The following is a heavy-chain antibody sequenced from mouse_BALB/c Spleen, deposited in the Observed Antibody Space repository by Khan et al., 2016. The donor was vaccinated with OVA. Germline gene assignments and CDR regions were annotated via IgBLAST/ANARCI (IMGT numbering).Heavy chain of an antibody. V-gene: IGHV3-2*02. D-gene: IGHD1-1*01. J-gene: IGHJ2*01. Sequence: EVQLQESGPGLVKPSQSLSLTCTVTGYSITSGYAWNWIRQFPGNKLEWMGYISYSGVTSYTPSLKSRISITRDQSKNQFFLQLNSVTTEDTATYYCARGNYYGYYFDYWGQGTTLTVSS. CDR1: GYSITSGYA. CDR3: ARGNYYGYYFDY. CDR2: ISYSGVT.